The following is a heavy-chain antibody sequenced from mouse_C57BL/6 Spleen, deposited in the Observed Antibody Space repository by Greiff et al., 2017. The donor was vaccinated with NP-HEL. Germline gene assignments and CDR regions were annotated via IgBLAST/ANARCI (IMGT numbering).Heavy chain of an antibody. V-gene: IGHV1-80*01. CDR1: GYAFSSYW. Sequence: VQLQQSGAELVKPGASVKISCKASGYAFSSYWMNWVKQRPGKGLEWIGQIYPGDGDTNYNGKFKGKATLTADKSSSTAYMQLSSLTSEDSAVYFCARAPYGSSYDFDYWGQGTTLTVSS. D-gene: IGHD1-1*01. CDR3: ARAPYGSSYDFDY. J-gene: IGHJ2*01. CDR2: IYPGDGDT.